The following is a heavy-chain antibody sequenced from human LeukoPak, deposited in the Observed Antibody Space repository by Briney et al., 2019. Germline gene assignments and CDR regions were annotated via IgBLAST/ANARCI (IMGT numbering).Heavy chain of an antibody. CDR2: IYYSGST. CDR1: GGSISSYY. J-gene: IGHJ4*02. V-gene: IGHV4-59*01. D-gene: IGHD3-16*02. CDR3: ARYVWGSYPTFEDY. Sequence: SETLSLTCTVSGGSISSYYWSWIRQPPGKGLEWIGYIYYSGSTNYNPSLKSRVTISVDTSKNQFSLKLSSVTAADTAVYYCARYVWGSYPTFEDYWGQGTLSPSLQ.